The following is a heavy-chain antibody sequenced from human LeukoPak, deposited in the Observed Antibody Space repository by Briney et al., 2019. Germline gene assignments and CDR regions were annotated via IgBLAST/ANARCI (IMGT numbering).Heavy chain of an antibody. CDR3: TKRRPSGSVTVDEY. D-gene: IGHD2-21*02. CDR2: INYNSANK. J-gene: IGHJ4*02. CDR1: GFTFSSFT. V-gene: IGHV3-23*01. Sequence: PGGSLRLSCTTSGFTFSSFTMSWVRQAPGKGLEWVSSINYNSANKWHADSVKGRFTISRDNSKNTLYLQMHSLRVDDTALYYCTKRRPSGSVTVDEYWGQGVLVTVSS.